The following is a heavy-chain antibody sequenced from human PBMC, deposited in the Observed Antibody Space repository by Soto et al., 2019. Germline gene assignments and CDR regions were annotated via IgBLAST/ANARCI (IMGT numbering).Heavy chain of an antibody. J-gene: IGHJ6*02. V-gene: IGHV3-30*09. CDR3: AKDQSASSNSYHAMDV. CDR2: ISFDGATK. D-gene: IGHD6-6*01. CDR1: EFPFSPYP. Sequence: PGGSLRLSCAASEFPFSPYPMHWVRQAPGKGLEWVAVISFDGATKYYADSVKGRFAISRDNSMNTLYLQMNSLRTEDTAVYYCAKDQSASSNSYHAMDVWGPGTTVTVSS.